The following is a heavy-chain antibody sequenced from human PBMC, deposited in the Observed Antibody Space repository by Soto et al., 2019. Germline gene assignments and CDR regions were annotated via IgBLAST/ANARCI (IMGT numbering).Heavy chain of an antibody. V-gene: IGHV3-23*01. CDR3: AKRRSSSTFDY. Sequence: EVPLLESGGGLVQPGESLRLSCAASGFTFSSYAMSWVRQAPGKGLEWVSVISGSDDSTYYADSVKGRFTISRDNSKNTRYLQMNSLRAEDTAVYYCAKRRSSSTFDYWGQGTLVTVSS. J-gene: IGHJ4*02. CDR2: ISGSDDST. CDR1: GFTFSSYA. D-gene: IGHD6-6*01.